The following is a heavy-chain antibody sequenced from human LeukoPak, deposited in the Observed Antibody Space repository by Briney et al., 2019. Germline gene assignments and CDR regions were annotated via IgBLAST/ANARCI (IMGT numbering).Heavy chain of an antibody. CDR1: GFTVSSNY. CDR3: ARAGGYCSSSSRYYFDS. V-gene: IGHV3-53*01. J-gene: IGHJ4*02. Sequence: GGFLRLSCAASGFTVSSNYMTWVRQAPGKGLEWVSIIYRDGGTYYADSVKGRFTISRDNSKNTLFLQMNSLGAEDTAVYYCARAGGYCSSSSRYYFDSWGQGTLVTVSS. D-gene: IGHD2-2*01. CDR2: IYRDGGT.